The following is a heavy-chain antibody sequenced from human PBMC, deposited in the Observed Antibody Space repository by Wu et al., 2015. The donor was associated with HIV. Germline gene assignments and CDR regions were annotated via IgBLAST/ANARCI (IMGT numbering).Heavy chain of an antibody. CDR1: DLAITKYW. J-gene: IGHJ6*02. Sequence: LMQSGTQLRKPGASVKMSCKTSDLAITKYWFHWIRQAPGKGLEWVGWISPYGGSVKYAPQFRDRVSMTRDLHTETLYMELRSLRPDDTATYYCARASPWAGSGIYRGYYYYGMDVWGQGTTVTVSS. V-gene: IGHV1-2*02. D-gene: IGHD3-10*01. CDR2: ISPYGGSV. CDR3: ARASPWAGSGIYRGYYYYGMDV.